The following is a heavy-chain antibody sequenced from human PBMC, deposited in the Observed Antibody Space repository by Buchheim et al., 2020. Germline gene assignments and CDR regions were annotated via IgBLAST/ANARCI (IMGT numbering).Heavy chain of an antibody. CDR1: GFTFSTYG. J-gene: IGHJ4*02. D-gene: IGHD6-19*01. V-gene: IGHV3-23*01. Sequence: EVQLLESGGGLVQPGGSLRLSCAASGFTFSTYGMSWVRQAPGKGLEWVTAISGSGGSTFYADSVKGRFTISRDSSKNTLYVQMNSLRAEDTAVYYCAKGLGSGWYGGLDYWGPGTL. CDR3: AKGLGSGWYGGLDY. CDR2: ISGSGGST.